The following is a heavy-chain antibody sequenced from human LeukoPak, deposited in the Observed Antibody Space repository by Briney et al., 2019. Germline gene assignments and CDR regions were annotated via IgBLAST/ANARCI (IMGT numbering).Heavy chain of an antibody. D-gene: IGHD3-10*01. V-gene: IGHV1-2*02. CDR3: ASETGITMVRGVDFDY. CDR1: GYTFTGYY. Sequence: ASVKVSCKTSGYTFTGYYMHWVRQAPGQGLEWLGWINPNSGGTNYAQKFQGRVTMTRDTSISTAYMELSRLRSDDTAVYYCASETGITMVRGVDFDYWGQGTLVTVSS. CDR2: INPNSGGT. J-gene: IGHJ4*02.